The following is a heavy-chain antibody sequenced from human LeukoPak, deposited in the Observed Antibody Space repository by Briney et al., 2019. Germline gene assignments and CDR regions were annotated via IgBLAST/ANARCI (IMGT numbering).Heavy chain of an antibody. CDR3: ARDLRGAAAGTFDY. V-gene: IGHV1-18*01. CDR2: ISAYNGNT. J-gene: IGHJ4*02. CDR1: GYTFTSYG. Sequence: ASVKVSCKASGYTFTSYGISWVRQAPGRGLEWMGWISAYNGNTNYAQKLQGRVTMTTDTSTSTAYMELRSLRSDDTAVYYCARDLRGAAAGTFDYWGQGTLVTVSS. D-gene: IGHD6-13*01.